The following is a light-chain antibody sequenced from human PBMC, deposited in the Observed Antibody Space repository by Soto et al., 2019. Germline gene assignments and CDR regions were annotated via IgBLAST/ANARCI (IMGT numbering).Light chain of an antibody. V-gene: IGKV1-33*01. J-gene: IGKJ5*01. CDR2: DAS. CDR1: QDISTF. CDR3: QQYDDLPIT. Sequence: DIQMTQSLSSLFASVGERVTITCRASQDISTFLNWYQQKQGKAPKVLIYDASNLQTGVPSRFSGRGSGTDFTFTINSLQPDDSGTYYCQQYDDLPITFGQGTRLEIK.